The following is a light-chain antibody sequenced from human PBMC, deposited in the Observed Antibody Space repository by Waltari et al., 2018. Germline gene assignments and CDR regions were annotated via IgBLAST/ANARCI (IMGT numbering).Light chain of an antibody. CDR3: LQLNSYPRT. CDR2: RAS. Sequence: DIHLTQSPSFLSASVGDSVTITCRASQDISSNLAWYQQKPGKAPKLLIYRASTLQSGVPSRFSGSESGTEFTLTISSLQSEDFATYSCLQLNSYPRTFGQGTKVEVK. CDR1: QDISSN. V-gene: IGKV1-9*01. J-gene: IGKJ1*01.